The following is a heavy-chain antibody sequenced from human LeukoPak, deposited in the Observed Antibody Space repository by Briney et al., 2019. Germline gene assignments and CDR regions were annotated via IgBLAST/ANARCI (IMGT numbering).Heavy chain of an antibody. CDR1: GFTFDDYG. V-gene: IGHV3-74*01. CDR2: INMDGTTI. CDR3: ARVSRGSYHFEY. J-gene: IGHJ4*02. Sequence: TGGSLRLSCAASGFTFDDYGMSWVRQGPGKGLEWVSRINMDGTTISYADSVKGRFTISRDNAKNTLYLQMSSLRAEDTAVYYCARVSRGSYHFEYWGQGALVTVSS. D-gene: IGHD1-26*01.